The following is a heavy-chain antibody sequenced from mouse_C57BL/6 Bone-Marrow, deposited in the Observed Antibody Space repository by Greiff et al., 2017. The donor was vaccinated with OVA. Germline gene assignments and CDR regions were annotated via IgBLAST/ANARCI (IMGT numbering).Heavy chain of an antibody. Sequence: EVKVVESGGGLVQPKGSLKLSCAASGFSFNTYAMNWVRQAPGKGLEWVARIRSKSNNYATYSADSVKDRFTISRDNSESMLYQQMNNLKTEDTAMYYCVIQGNWYFDVWGTGTTVTVSS. J-gene: IGHJ1*03. CDR3: VIQGNWYFDV. CDR2: IRSKSNNYAT. CDR1: GFSFNTYA. V-gene: IGHV10-1*01.